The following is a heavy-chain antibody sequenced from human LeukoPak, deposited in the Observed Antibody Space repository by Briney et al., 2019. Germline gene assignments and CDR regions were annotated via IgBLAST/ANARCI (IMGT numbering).Heavy chain of an antibody. CDR2: IYYSGST. V-gene: IGHV4-59*01. Sequence: SETLSLTCTVSGGSISSYYWSWIRQPPGKGLEWIGYIYYSGSTNYNPSLKSRVTISVDTSKDQFSLKLSSVTAADTAVYYCARDYDFWSGYYQSPWFDPWGQGTLVTVSS. J-gene: IGHJ5*02. CDR1: GGSISSYY. CDR3: ARDYDFWSGYYQSPWFDP. D-gene: IGHD3-3*01.